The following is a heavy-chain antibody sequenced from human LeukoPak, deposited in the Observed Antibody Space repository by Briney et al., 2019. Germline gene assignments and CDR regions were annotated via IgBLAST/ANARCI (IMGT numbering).Heavy chain of an antibody. D-gene: IGHD2-2*01. J-gene: IGHJ4*02. Sequence: GGSLRLSCAASGFTFSSYSMNWVRQAPGKGLEWVSSITSSSTYIYYADSVRGRFTISRDNAKNSLYLQMNSLRAEDTALYYCARDVGDIVVVPAAGTFDYWGQGTLVTVSS. CDR1: GFTFSSYS. CDR2: ITSSSTYI. V-gene: IGHV3-21*04. CDR3: ARDVGDIVVVPAAGTFDY.